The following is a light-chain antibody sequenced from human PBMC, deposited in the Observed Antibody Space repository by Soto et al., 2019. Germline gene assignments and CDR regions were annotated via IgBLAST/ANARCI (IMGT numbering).Light chain of an antibody. Sequence: QSALTQPASVSGSPGQSITISCTGTRSDVGGYNYVSWYQQHPGKAPTLMIFEVNNRPSGVSNRFSGSKSGNTASLTISGLQAEDEADYYCSSFTSTNTWVFGGGTKLTVL. CDR3: SSFTSTNTWV. J-gene: IGLJ3*02. CDR2: EVN. V-gene: IGLV2-14*01. CDR1: RSDVGGYNY.